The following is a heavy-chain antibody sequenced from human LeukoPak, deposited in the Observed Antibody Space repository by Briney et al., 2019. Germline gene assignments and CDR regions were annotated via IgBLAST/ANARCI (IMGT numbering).Heavy chain of an antibody. Sequence: GGSLRLSCAASGFTFSSYEMNWVRQAPGKGLEWVSYISSSGSTIYYADSVKGRFTISRDNAKNSLYLQMNSLRAEDTAVYYCAREGSGSYDYYYYMDVWGKGTTVTVSS. CDR3: AREGSGSYDYYYYMDV. CDR1: GFTFSSYE. D-gene: IGHD1-26*01. J-gene: IGHJ6*03. CDR2: ISSSGSTI. V-gene: IGHV3-48*03.